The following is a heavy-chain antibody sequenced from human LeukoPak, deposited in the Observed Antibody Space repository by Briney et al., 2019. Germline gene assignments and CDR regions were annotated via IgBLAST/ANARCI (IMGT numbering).Heavy chain of an antibody. J-gene: IGHJ4*02. D-gene: IGHD1-14*01. V-gene: IGHV4-61*02. CDR3: VKDRGNHVTDY. Sequence: SETLSLTCTVSGGSISSGSYYWRWIRQPAGKGLEWIGRIYTSGSTNYNPSLKSRVTISVDTSKNQFSLKLTSVTAADTAVYYCVKDRGNHVTDYWGQGTLVTVSS. CDR2: IYTSGST. CDR1: GGSISSGSYY.